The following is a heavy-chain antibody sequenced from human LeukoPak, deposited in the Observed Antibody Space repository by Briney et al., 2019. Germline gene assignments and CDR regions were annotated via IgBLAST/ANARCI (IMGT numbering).Heavy chain of an antibody. V-gene: IGHV3-23*01. J-gene: IGHJ4*02. CDR3: AKGVRLWFAFYFDY. Sequence: GGSLRLSCAGSGFTLGSYAMSWVRQAPGEGLEWVSAISGIDYNTSYADSGEGRLTISSVSSGNTLYLQMHNLRAEDTAVYDCAKGVRLWFAFYFDYWGQGTLVTVSS. CDR2: ISGIDYNT. D-gene: IGHD3-10*01. CDR1: GFTLGSYA.